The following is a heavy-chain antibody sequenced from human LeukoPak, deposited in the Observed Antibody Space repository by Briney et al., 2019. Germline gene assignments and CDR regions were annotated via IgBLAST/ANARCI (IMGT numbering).Heavy chain of an antibody. D-gene: IGHD1-26*01. Sequence: IPSETLSLTCTVSGGSISSYYWSWIRQPPGKGLEWIGYIYYSGSTNYNPSLKSRVTISVDTSKNQFSLKLSSVTAADTAVYYCARSGSYWGAFDIWGQGTMVTVSS. J-gene: IGHJ3*02. CDR1: GGSISSYY. V-gene: IGHV4-59*01. CDR3: ARSGSYWGAFDI. CDR2: IYYSGST.